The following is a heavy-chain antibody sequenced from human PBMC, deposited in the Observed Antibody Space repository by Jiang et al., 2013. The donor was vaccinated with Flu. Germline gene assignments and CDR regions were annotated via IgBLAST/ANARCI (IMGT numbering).Heavy chain of an antibody. CDR1: GFSLSTAGVG. CDR3: TFRKSGSGAFDV. J-gene: IGHJ3*01. CDR2: YHWDNDR. V-gene: IGHV2-5*02. Sequence: KPTQTLTLTCNFSGFSLSTAGVGVAWIRQAPGKALEWLAFYHWDNDRRYSPSLKNRLTITKDSSRNQVVLTMSNLDPVDTATYFCTFRKSGSGAFDVWGQGTMVTVSS. D-gene: IGHD1-14*01.